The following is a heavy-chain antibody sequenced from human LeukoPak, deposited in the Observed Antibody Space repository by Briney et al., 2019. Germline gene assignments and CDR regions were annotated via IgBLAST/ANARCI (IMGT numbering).Heavy chain of an antibody. J-gene: IGHJ6*02. D-gene: IGHD6-19*01. CDR1: GGSISSGSYY. CDR3: ARDSVAGTRAGGYYYYGMDV. Sequence: SQTLSLTCTVSGGSISSGSYYWSWIRQPVGKGLEWIGRIYTSGSTNYNPSLKSRVTISVDTSKNQFSLKLSSVTAADTAVYYCARDSVAGTRAGGYYYYGMDVWGQGTTVTVSS. V-gene: IGHV4-61*02. CDR2: IYTSGST.